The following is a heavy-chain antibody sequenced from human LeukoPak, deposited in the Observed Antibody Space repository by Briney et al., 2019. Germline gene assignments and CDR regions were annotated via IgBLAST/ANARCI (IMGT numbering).Heavy chain of an antibody. CDR3: ARVTLAGSDY. CDR1: GGTISSGGYC. D-gene: IGHD6-19*01. V-gene: IGHV4-31*03. Sequence: TSETLCLTCTVSGGTISSGGYCWSWIRQHPGQGLEWIGYIYYSGSTYYNPSLKSRVTISVDTSKNQFSLKLSSVTAADTAVYYCARVTLAGSDYWGQGTLVTVSS. CDR2: IYYSGST. J-gene: IGHJ4*02.